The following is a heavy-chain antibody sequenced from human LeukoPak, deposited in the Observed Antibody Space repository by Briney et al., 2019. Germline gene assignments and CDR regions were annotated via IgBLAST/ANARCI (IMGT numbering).Heavy chain of an antibody. Sequence: ASVKVSCKASGYTFTSYGISWVRQAPGQGLEWMGWISTYNGNTNYAQKLQGRVTMTEDTSTDTAYMELSSLRSEDTAVYYCATGTSTFDYWGQGTLVTVSS. J-gene: IGHJ4*02. CDR2: ISTYNGNT. V-gene: IGHV1-18*01. CDR3: ATGTSTFDY. CDR1: GYTFTSYG.